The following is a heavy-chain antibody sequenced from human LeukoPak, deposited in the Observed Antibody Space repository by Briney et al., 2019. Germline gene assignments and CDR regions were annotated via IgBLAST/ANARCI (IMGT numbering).Heavy chain of an antibody. Sequence: GGSLRLSCAASGFTFSSYSMNWVRQAPGKGLEWVSYISSSSSTIYYADSVKGRFTISRDNAKNSLYLQMNSLRAEDTAVYYCARDSSYDSSGKFDYWGQGTLVTVSS. CDR2: ISSSSSTI. J-gene: IGHJ4*02. CDR1: GFTFSSYS. CDR3: ARDSSYDSSGKFDY. D-gene: IGHD3-22*01. V-gene: IGHV3-48*04.